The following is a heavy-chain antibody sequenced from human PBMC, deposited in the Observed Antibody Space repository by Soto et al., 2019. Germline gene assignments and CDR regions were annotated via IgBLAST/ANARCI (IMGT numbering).Heavy chain of an antibody. V-gene: IGHV1-8*02. CDR1: GYTFTNYD. Sequence: ASVKVSCKTSGYTFTNYDINWVRQATGRGLEWMGWMNPNSGNTGYAQKFQGRVTMTRNTSISTAYMELSSLRSEDTAVYYCARFMVRGVIPQRYYYYYGMDVWGQGTTVTVSS. J-gene: IGHJ6*02. CDR2: MNPNSGNT. D-gene: IGHD3-10*01. CDR3: ARFMVRGVIPQRYYYYYGMDV.